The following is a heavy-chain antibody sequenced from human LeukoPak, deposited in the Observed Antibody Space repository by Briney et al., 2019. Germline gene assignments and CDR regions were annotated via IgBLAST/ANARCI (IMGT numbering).Heavy chain of an antibody. V-gene: IGHV3-7*01. CDR2: INHNGNVN. D-gene: IGHD3-3*01. J-gene: IGHJ5*02. CDR1: GVTFSSYW. CDR3: ARIYYDSWSGYSWFDP. Sequence: GGSLRLSCAASGVTFSSYWMNWARQAPGKGLEWVASINHNGNVNYYVDSVKGRFTISRDNAQSSLFLQMNSLRVDDTAVYHCARIYYDSWSGYSWFDPWGQGILVTVSS.